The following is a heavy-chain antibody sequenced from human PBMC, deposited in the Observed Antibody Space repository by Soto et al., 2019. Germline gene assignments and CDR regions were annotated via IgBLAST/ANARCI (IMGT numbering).Heavy chain of an antibody. CDR1: GGTFSSYA. V-gene: IGHV1-69*13. D-gene: IGHD6-13*01. CDR2: IIPIFGTA. CDR3: AKEYGSSSLSPDFDY. J-gene: IGHJ4*02. Sequence: SVKVSCKASGGTFSSYAISWVRQAPGQGLEWMGGIIPIFGTANYAQKFQGRVTITADESTSTAYMELNSLRAEDTAVYYCAKEYGSSSLSPDFDYWGQGTLVTVSS.